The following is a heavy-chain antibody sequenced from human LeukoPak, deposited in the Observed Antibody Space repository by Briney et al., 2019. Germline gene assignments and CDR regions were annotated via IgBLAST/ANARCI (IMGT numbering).Heavy chain of an antibody. D-gene: IGHD5-12*01. J-gene: IGHJ4*02. V-gene: IGHV1-18*01. CDR1: SYTFTNYA. CDR3: AKENTKTSFRPGEATMTKGYFDY. CDR2: ISAYNGNT. Sequence: ASVKVSCKASSYTFTNYAFTWVRQAPGQGLEWMGRISAYNGNTNYAQKLQGRVTMTTDTSTSTAYMELRSLRSDDTAVYYCAKENTKTSFRPGEATMTKGYFDYWGQGTLVTVSS.